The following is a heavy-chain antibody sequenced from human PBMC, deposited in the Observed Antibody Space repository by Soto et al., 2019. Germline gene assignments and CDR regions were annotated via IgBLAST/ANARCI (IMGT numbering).Heavy chain of an antibody. CDR1: GGTIASTNF. D-gene: IGHD4-17*01. J-gene: IGHJ6*02. CDR2: IFHSGRT. Sequence: SETLSLTCAVSGGTIASTNFWTWARQPPGKGLEWIGEIFHSGRTNYNPSLESRVTISIDMSKNQFSLNLTSVTAADTAVYYCARGDGEGDYYYYGMDVWGQGTTVTVSS. CDR3: ARGDGEGDYYYYGMDV. V-gene: IGHV4-4*02.